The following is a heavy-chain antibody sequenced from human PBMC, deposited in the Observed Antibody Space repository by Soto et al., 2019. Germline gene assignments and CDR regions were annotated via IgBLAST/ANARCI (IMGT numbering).Heavy chain of an antibody. D-gene: IGHD3-16*01. CDR1: GFSINTRAVG. V-gene: IGHV2-5*01. CDR3: AHSHDLGAFDI. CDR2: MYCTDDK. Sequence: QITLKESGPTLVKPTQTLTLTCAFAGFSINTRAVGVGWIRQPPGKALERLALMYCTDDKRYSQSLKNRLTIAKDTSKNHLVLTMTLMDRVYTATYSCAHSHDLGAFDIWGQGPMVTVSS. J-gene: IGHJ3*02.